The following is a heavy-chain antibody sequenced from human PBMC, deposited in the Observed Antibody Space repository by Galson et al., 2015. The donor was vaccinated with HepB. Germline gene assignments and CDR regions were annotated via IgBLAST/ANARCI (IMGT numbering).Heavy chain of an antibody. J-gene: IGHJ6*02. D-gene: IGHD3-10*01. Sequence: SLRLSCAASGFTFSSSNMNWVRQAPGKGLEWVSYISSPSTTINYADSVKGRFTISRDNANDSLYLQMNSLRAEDTAVYFCARDRGGSGSHLTYYYDMDVWGQGTTVTVSS. CDR3: ARDRGGSGSHLTYYYDMDV. CDR2: ISSPSTTI. CDR1: GFTFSSSN. V-gene: IGHV3-48*04.